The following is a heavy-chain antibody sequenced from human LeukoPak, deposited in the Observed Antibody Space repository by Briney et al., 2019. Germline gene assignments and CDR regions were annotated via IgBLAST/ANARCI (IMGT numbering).Heavy chain of an antibody. V-gene: IGHV3-23*01. CDR3: AKGGDSGSYFSTDY. Sequence: GGSLRLSCAASGFTFSSYAMSWVRQAPGKGLEWVSAFSGSGGSTYYADSVKGRFTISRDNSKNTLYLQMNSLRAEDTAVYYCAKGGDSGSYFSTDYWGQGTLVTVSS. CDR2: FSGSGGST. J-gene: IGHJ4*02. D-gene: IGHD1-26*01. CDR1: GFTFSSYA.